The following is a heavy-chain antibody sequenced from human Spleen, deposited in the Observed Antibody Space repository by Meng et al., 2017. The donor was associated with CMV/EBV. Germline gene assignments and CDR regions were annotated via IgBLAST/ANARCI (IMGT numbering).Heavy chain of an antibody. V-gene: IGHV4-34*01. Sequence: GSLRLSCAVYSGSFSGYYWSWIRQPPGKGLEWIGEINHSGSTNYNPSLKSRVTISVDTSKNQFSLKLSSVTAADTAVYYCARGRSYSNSFGMDVWGQGTTVTVSS. CDR2: INHSGST. CDR3: ARGRSYSNSFGMDV. CDR1: SGSFSGYY. D-gene: IGHD1-26*01. J-gene: IGHJ6*02.